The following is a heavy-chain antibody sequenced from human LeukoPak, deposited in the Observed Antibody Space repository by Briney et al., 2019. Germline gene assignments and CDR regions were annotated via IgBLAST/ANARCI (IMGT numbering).Heavy chain of an antibody. CDR1: GFPFISYG. D-gene: IGHD2-8*01. CDR2: IWYDGSNK. CDR3: ARDIVLMVYAIRDYYYYGMDV. V-gene: IGHV3-33*01. J-gene: IGHJ6*02. Sequence: GSLRLSCAASGFPFISYGMHWVRQAPGKGLEWVAVIWYDGSNKYYADSVKGRFTISRDNSKNTLYLQMNSLRAEDTAVYCCARDIVLMVYAIRDYYYYGMDVWGQGTTVTVSS.